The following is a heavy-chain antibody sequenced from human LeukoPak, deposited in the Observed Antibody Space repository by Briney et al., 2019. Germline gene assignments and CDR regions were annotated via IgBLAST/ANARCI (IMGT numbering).Heavy chain of an antibody. Sequence: SQTLSLTCTVSGGSISSSTYYWAWIRPPPGKGLEWIGSICCTGSPYYNPSLRSRVTVSVDRSKNQFSLKLSSVTAADTAVYFCASRIAAGGSADYWGQGILVTVSS. CDR2: ICCTGSP. CDR1: GGSISSSTYY. V-gene: IGHV4-39*01. J-gene: IGHJ4*02. CDR3: ASRIAAGGSADY. D-gene: IGHD6-25*01.